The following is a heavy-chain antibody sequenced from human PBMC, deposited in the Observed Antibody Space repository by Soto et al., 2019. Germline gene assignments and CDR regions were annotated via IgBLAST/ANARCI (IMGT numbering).Heavy chain of an antibody. J-gene: IGHJ4*02. D-gene: IGHD6-6*01. CDR3: AKIGSSSSVSLPLVLLDY. V-gene: IGHV3-23*01. CDR2: IPGSGTST. CDR1: GFTFSSYA. Sequence: VGSLRLSCAASGFTFSSYAMSWVRQSPGKGLEWVSAIPGSGTSTYYAGSVKGRFTISRDNSKNTLYLQMNSLRVEDTAVYYCAKIGSSSSVSLPLVLLDYWGQGALVTVSS.